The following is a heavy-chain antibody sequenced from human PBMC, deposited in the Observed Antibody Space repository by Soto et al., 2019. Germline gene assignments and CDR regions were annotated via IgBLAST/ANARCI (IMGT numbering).Heavy chain of an antibody. Sequence: PGGSLRLSCAASGFTFDNYVMTWVRQAPGKGLEWVAGISGNGARAYYGDSVKGRFIVSRDNSKNTQYLQMNSLRVEDTALYYCAKRFDDSSTWSFDHWGRGTLVTVS. J-gene: IGHJ4*02. V-gene: IGHV3-23*01. D-gene: IGHD6-6*01. CDR3: AKRFDDSSTWSFDH. CDR2: ISGNGARA. CDR1: GFTFDNYV.